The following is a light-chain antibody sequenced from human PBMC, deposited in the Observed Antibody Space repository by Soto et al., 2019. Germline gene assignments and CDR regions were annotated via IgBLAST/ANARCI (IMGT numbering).Light chain of an antibody. V-gene: IGKV1-39*01. CDR1: QSISSY. CDR2: AAS. CDR3: QQSYSTPYT. Sequence: DIQMTQSPSSLSASVGDRVTITCRASQSISSYLHWYQQKPGKAPKLLIYAASILQSGVPSRFSGSGSGTDFTLTISSLQPEDFATYSCQQSYSTPYTFGQGTKLDI. J-gene: IGKJ2*01.